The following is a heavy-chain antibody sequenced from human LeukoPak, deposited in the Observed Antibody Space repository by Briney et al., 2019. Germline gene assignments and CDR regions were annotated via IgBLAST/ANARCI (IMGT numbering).Heavy chain of an antibody. J-gene: IGHJ4*02. CDR2: IYYSGST. Sequence: PSETLSLTCTVSGGSISSSSYYWGWIRQPPGKGLEWIGSIYYSGSTYYNPSLKSRVTISVDTSKNQFSLKLSSVTAADTAVYYCARGGPIYGDYDAHDYWGQGTLVTVSS. V-gene: IGHV4-39*07. D-gene: IGHD4-17*01. CDR1: GGSISSSSYY. CDR3: ARGGPIYGDYDAHDY.